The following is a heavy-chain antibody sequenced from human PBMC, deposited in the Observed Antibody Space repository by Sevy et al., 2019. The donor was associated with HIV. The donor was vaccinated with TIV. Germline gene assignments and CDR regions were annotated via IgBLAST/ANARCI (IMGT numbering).Heavy chain of an antibody. Sequence: GGSLRLSCAASGFSFSSYEMNWVRQAPGKGLEWLSYISNSGSSVYYSDSVRGRFTISRDNARNSLYLQTNSLRAEDTAVYYCAGDLPPSATTVAHFDCWGQGTLVTVSS. CDR1: GFSFSSYE. J-gene: IGHJ4*02. CDR3: AGDLPPSATTVAHFDC. CDR2: ISNSGSSV. V-gene: IGHV3-48*03. D-gene: IGHD4-17*01.